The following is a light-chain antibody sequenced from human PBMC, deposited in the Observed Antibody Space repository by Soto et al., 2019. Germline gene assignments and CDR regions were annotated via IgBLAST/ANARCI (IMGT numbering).Light chain of an antibody. CDR3: QQRHSWPLT. V-gene: IGKV3-11*01. Sequence: EIVLTQSPATLSLSPGDRATLSCRASQSVSSYLAWYQQKPGQAPRLLIYDASNRATGIPARFSGSGSGTDFTLTISSLEPDDFGVYYCQQRHSWPLTFGGGTKVEIK. J-gene: IGKJ4*01. CDR2: DAS. CDR1: QSVSSY.